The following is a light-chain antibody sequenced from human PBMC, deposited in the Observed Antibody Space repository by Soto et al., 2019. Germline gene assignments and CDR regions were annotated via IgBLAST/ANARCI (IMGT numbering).Light chain of an antibody. CDR1: QGISSW. CDR3: QQANSFPLT. Sequence: DIHMTQSPSSVSASVGDRVTITCRASQGISSWLAWHQQKPGKAPKLLIYTVSSLQSGVPSRFSGSGSRTDFPLTSSILHPEDFATYYCQQANSFPLTFGGGTKVEIK. J-gene: IGKJ4*01. V-gene: IGKV1-12*01. CDR2: TVS.